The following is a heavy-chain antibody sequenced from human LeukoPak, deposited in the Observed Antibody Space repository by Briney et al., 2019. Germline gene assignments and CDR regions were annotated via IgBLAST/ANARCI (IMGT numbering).Heavy chain of an antibody. CDR1: GGSISSSSYY. Sequence: SETLSLTCTVSGGSISSSSYYWGWIRQPPGKGLEWIGSIYYSGSTYYNPSLKSRVTISVDTSKNQFSLKLSSVTAADTAVYYCARDKGYDFWSGYYDGGFDYWGQGTLVTVSS. J-gene: IGHJ4*02. D-gene: IGHD3-3*01. V-gene: IGHV4-39*02. CDR2: IYYSGST. CDR3: ARDKGYDFWSGYYDGGFDY.